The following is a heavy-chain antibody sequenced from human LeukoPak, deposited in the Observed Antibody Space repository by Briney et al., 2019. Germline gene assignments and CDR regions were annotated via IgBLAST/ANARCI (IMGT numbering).Heavy chain of an antibody. J-gene: IGHJ5*02. CDR1: GFTFSSYW. V-gene: IGHV3-7*01. CDR3: ARKVGDSSGYYYADNWFDP. CDR2: IKQDGSEE. D-gene: IGHD3-22*01. Sequence: GGSLRLSCAASGFTFSSYWMSWVRQAPGKGLEWVANIKQDGSEEYYVDSVKGRFTISRDNAKNSLYLQMNSLRAEDTAVYYCARKVGDSSGYYYADNWFDPWGQGTLVTVSS.